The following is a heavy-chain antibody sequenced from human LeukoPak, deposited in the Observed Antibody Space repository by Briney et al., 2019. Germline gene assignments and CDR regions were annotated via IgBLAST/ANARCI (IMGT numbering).Heavy chain of an antibody. J-gene: IGHJ4*02. D-gene: IGHD2-2*01. CDR3: AKDTSTGRYAFDY. CDR1: GFTFSTYA. Sequence: GGSLRLSCAASGFTFSTYAMSWVRQAPGKGLEWVSAISSSGGTTYYADSVKGRFTISRDSSKNTLYPHMNSLRAEDTAVYYCAKDTSTGRYAFDYWGQGTLVTVSS. V-gene: IGHV3-23*01. CDR2: ISSSGGTT.